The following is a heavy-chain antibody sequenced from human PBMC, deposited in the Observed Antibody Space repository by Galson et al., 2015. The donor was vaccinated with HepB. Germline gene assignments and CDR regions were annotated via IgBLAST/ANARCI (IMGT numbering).Heavy chain of an antibody. CDR3: ARVRTQLRLGELSFADDAFDI. CDR1: GFTFSTYS. D-gene: IGHD3-16*02. V-gene: IGHV3-21*01. CDR2: ITTRSSYI. Sequence: SLRLSCAASGFTFSTYSMDWVRQAPGKGLEWVSSITTRSSYIYYADSVRGRFTISRDNAKNSLYLQMNSLRAEDTAVYYCARVRTQLRLGELSFADDAFDIWGQGTMVTVSS. J-gene: IGHJ3*02.